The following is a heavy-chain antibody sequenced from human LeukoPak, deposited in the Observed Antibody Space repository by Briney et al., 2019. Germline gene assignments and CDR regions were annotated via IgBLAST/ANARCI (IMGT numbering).Heavy chain of an antibody. Sequence: PSETLSLPCAVSSYSISSGYYWSWIRQPPGKGLEWIGSIYHSGSTYYNPSLKSRVTISVDTSNNQFSLKVKSVTAADTAVYYYARSTGTYTYMDVWGKGTTVTVSS. D-gene: IGHD1/OR15-1a*01. J-gene: IGHJ6*03. CDR2: IYHSGST. CDR1: SYSISSGYY. CDR3: ARSTGTYTYMDV. V-gene: IGHV4-38-2*01.